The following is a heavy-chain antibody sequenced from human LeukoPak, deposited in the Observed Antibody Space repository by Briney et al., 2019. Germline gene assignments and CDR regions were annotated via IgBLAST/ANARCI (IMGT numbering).Heavy chain of an antibody. V-gene: IGHV1-18*01. CDR2: ISPYNGNT. D-gene: IGHD3-9*01. CDR3: ARGLANYHHYGMDV. Sequence: GASVKVSCKASGYTFTRYGISWVRQAPAKGLEWMGWISPYNGNTNYAQKLQGRVTMTTDTSTSTAYMELRSLRSDDTAVYYCARGLANYHHYGMDVWGQGTTVTVSS. CDR1: GYTFTRYG. J-gene: IGHJ6*02.